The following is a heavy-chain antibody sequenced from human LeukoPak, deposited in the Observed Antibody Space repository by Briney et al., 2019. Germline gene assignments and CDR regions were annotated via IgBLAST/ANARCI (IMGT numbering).Heavy chain of an antibody. CDR2: IRYDGSNK. CDR3: AKDPQGFATNFDY. Sequence: GGSLRLSCAASGFTFSSYGMHWVRQAPGKGLEWVAFIRYDGSNKYYAGSVKGRFTISGDNSKNTLYLQMNSLRAEDTAVYYCAKDPQGFATNFDYWGQGTLVTVSS. V-gene: IGHV3-30*02. CDR1: GFTFSSYG. J-gene: IGHJ4*02. D-gene: IGHD3-16*01.